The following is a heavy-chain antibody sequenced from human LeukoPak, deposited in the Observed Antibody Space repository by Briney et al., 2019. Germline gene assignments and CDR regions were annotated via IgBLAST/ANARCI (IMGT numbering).Heavy chain of an antibody. CDR3: AREYRHQPD. CDR2: MNPNSGNT. D-gene: IGHD5-12*01. Sequence: ASVKVSCKASGYTFANYDINWVRQASGQGPEWMGWMNPNSGNTGYAQKFQGRFTMTWDTSISTAYMELSSLRSEDTAMYYCAREYRHQPDWGQGTLVTVSS. V-gene: IGHV1-8*01. CDR1: GYTFANYD. J-gene: IGHJ4*02.